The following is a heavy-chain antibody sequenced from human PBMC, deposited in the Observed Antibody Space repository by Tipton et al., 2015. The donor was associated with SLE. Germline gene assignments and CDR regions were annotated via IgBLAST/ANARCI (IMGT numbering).Heavy chain of an antibody. J-gene: IGHJ4*02. Sequence: TLSLTCTVSGGSIRSSRHFWGWIRQPPGKGLEWIGVLYYSGNTYYNPSLKSPVTLSIDTSKNQFSLKMRFVTAADTAVYFCARGYCSDGVCYGFGFFDYWGQGNLVTVSS. CDR3: ARGYCSDGVCYGFGFFDY. V-gene: IGHV4-39*07. CDR1: GGSIRSSRHF. D-gene: IGHD2-8*01. CDR2: LYYSGNT.